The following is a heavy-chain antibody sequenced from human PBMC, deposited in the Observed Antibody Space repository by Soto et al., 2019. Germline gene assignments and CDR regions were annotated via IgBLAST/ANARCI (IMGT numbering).Heavy chain of an antibody. J-gene: IGHJ6*02. V-gene: IGHV1-18*01. CDR1: GYTFTSYG. D-gene: IGHD3-10*01. Sequence: ASVKVSCKASGYTFTSYGISWVRQAPGQGLEWMGWISAYNGNTNYAQKLRGRVTMTTDTSTSTAYMELRSLRSDDTAVYYCARDEVYYYGSGASSYYYYYGMDVWGQGTTVTVSS. CDR3: ARDEVYYYGSGASSYYYYYGMDV. CDR2: ISAYNGNT.